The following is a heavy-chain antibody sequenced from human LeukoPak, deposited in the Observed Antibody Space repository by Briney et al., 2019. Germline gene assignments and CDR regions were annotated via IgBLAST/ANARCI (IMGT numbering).Heavy chain of an antibody. V-gene: IGHV4-4*07. CDR2: IYTSGST. CDR1: GGSISSYY. CDR3: ARDRYYDSSGYYYYYYMNV. J-gene: IGHJ6*03. Sequence: SETLSLTCTVSGGSISSYYWSWIRQPAGKGLEWIGRIYTSGSTNYNPSLKSRVTMSVDTSKNQFSLKLSSVTAADTAVYYCARDRYYDSSGYYYYYYMNVWGKGTTVTVSS. D-gene: IGHD3-22*01.